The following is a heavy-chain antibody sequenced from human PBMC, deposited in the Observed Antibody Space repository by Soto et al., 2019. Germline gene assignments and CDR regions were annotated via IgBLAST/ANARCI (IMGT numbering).Heavy chain of an antibody. CDR3: ARDRGKYNWSHYPYYYYGMDV. CDR1: GFTFSSYA. Sequence: QVQLVESGGGVVQPGRSLRLSCAASGFTFSSYAMHWVRQAPGKGLEWVAVISYDGSNKYYADSVKGRFTISRDNSKNTLYLQMNSLRAEDTAVYYCARDRGKYNWSHYPYYYYGMDVWGQGTTVTVSS. V-gene: IGHV3-30-3*01. J-gene: IGHJ6*02. CDR2: ISYDGSNK. D-gene: IGHD1-20*01.